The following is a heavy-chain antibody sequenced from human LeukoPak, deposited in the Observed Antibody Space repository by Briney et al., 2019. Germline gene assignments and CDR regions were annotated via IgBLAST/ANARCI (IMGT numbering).Heavy chain of an antibody. D-gene: IGHD2-2*01. CDR3: AKGDSNAITYNWFDP. Sequence: GGSLRLSCAASGSTFSSYAMSWVRQAPGKGLEWVSAISATGGSTYYADSVKGRFTVSRDNSRHRLYLQMNSLRAEDTAVYYCAKGDSNAITYNWFDPWGQGTLVTVSS. CDR2: ISATGGST. V-gene: IGHV3-23*01. CDR1: GSTFSSYA. J-gene: IGHJ5*02.